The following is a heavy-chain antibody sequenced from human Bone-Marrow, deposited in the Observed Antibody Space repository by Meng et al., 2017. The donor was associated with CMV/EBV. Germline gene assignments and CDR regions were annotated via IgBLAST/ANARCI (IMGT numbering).Heavy chain of an antibody. CDR1: GVTSHKHA. CDR2: IIPVLGIA. V-gene: IGHV1-69*04. Sequence: CKASGVTSHKHALRWVRQAPGQGLEWMGKIIPVLGIADYAQKFQGRVTITADKSTSTAYMELSSLRSEDTAIYYCARLGPDYALDHWGQGTLVTVSS. CDR3: ARLGPDYALDH. D-gene: IGHD4-17*01. J-gene: IGHJ4*02.